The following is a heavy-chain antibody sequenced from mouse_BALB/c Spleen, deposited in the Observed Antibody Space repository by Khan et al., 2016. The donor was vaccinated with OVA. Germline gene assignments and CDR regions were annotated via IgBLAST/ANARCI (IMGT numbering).Heavy chain of an antibody. CDR3: ARGNYYGYYFDY. Sequence: EVQLVESGPGLVKPSQSLSLTCTVTGYSITSGYAWNWIRQFPGNKLEWMGNISYSGVTSYTPSLKSRISITPEKSKNQFFLQLNSVTTEDTATYYCARGNYYGYYFDYWGQGTTLTVSS. J-gene: IGHJ2*01. CDR1: GYSITSGYA. V-gene: IGHV3-2*02. CDR2: ISYSGVT. D-gene: IGHD1-1*01.